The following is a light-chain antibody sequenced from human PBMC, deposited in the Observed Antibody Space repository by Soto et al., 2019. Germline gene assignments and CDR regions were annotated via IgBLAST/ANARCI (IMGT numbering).Light chain of an antibody. Sequence: DIVMTQTPLSLAVTPGQPASMSCKSSQSLLNSDGETYLHWYVXKEGQPPQLXIYKVSNRFSGVSERFSGSASGTDLRMTISRVEAEDFGVYYCMQSTHLPNTFGQGTRLEI. J-gene: IGKJ5*01. CDR3: MQSTHLPNT. CDR2: KVS. CDR1: QSLLNSDGETY. V-gene: IGKV2D-29*01.